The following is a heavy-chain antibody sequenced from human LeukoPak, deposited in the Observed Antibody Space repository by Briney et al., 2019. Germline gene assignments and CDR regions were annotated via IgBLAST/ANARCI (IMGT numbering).Heavy chain of an antibody. CDR3: ASDPFEDSYMDV. CDR2: ISAYNGNT. Sequence: ASVKVSCKASGGTFSSYTISWVRQAPGQGLEWMGWISAYNGNTNYAQKLQGRVTMTTDTSTSTAYMELRSLRSDDTAVYYCASDPFEDSYMDVWGKGTTVTVSS. D-gene: IGHD3-9*01. J-gene: IGHJ6*03. V-gene: IGHV1-18*01. CDR1: GGTFSSYT.